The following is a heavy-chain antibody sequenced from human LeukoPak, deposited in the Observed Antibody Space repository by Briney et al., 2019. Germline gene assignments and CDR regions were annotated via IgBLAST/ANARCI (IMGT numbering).Heavy chain of an antibody. CDR2: INAGNGNT. CDR1: GYTFTSYA. Sequence: ASVKVSCKASGYTFTSYAMHWVRQAPGQRLEWMGWINAGNGNTKYSQKFQGRVTITRDTSASTAYMELSSPRSEDTAVYYCARGYCSSTSCYLGSTYWGQGTLVTVSS. V-gene: IGHV1-3*01. D-gene: IGHD2-2*01. J-gene: IGHJ4*02. CDR3: ARGYCSSTSCYLGSTY.